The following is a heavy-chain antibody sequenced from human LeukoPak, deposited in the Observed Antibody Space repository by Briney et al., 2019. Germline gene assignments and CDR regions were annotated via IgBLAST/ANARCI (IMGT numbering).Heavy chain of an antibody. CDR2: IIPIFGIA. V-gene: IGHV1-69*10. CDR1: GGTFSSYA. D-gene: IGHD3-10*01. J-gene: IGHJ6*02. Sequence: SVKVSCKASGGTFSSYAISWVRQAPGQGLEWMGGIIPIFGIANYAQKFQGRVTITADKSTSTAYMELSSLRSEDTAVYYCALVRVNYYGMDVWGQGTTVTVSS. CDR3: ALVRVNYYGMDV.